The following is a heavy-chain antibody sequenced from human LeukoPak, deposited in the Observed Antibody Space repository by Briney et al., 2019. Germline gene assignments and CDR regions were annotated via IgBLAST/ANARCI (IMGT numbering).Heavy chain of an antibody. CDR2: ISGSGDST. D-gene: IGHD1-26*01. V-gene: IGHV3-23*01. CDR3: AISGGYWAWAH. J-gene: IGHJ4*02. Sequence: GGSLRLSCAASGFTFSSYATSWVRQAPGKGLEWVSGISGSGDSTYYADSVKGRFTISRDNSKNTFYLQMNSLRADDTAVYYCAISGGYWAWAHWGQGTLVTVSS. CDR1: GFTFSSYA.